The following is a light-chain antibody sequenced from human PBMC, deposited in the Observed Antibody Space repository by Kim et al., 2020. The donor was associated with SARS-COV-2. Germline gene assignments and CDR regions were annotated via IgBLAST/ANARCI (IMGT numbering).Light chain of an antibody. CDR2: GRN. CDR1: SLRRYY. Sequence: SSELTQDPVVSVALGQTVRITCQGASLRRYYATWYQQKPRQAPVLIIYGRNNRPSGIPDRFSGSASGNTASLTLSGTPAEDEADFYCQSRDSGGRVMFGGGTQLTVL. CDR3: QSRDSGGRVM. V-gene: IGLV3-19*01. J-gene: IGLJ3*02.